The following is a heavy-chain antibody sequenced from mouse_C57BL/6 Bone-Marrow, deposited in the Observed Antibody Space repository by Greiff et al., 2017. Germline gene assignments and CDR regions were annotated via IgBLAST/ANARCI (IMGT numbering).Heavy chain of an antibody. CDR1: GYTFTDYN. Sequence: EVQLVESGPELVKPGASVKMSCKASGYTFTDYNMHWVKQSPGKSLEWIGYINPNNGGTSYNQKFKGKATLTVTKSSSTAYMELRSLTSEDSAVYYCANDLLWLRRYYYAMDYWGQGTSVTVSS. V-gene: IGHV1-22*01. D-gene: IGHD2-2*01. J-gene: IGHJ4*01. CDR3: ANDLLWLRRYYYAMDY. CDR2: INPNNGGT.